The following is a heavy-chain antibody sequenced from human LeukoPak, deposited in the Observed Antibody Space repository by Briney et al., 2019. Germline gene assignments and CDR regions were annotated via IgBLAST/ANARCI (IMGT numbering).Heavy chain of an antibody. V-gene: IGHV2-70*11. Sequence: SGPALVKPTQTLTLTCTFSGFPLSTSGMCVSWLRQPPGKALEWLARIDWDDDKYYSTSLKTSLTISKDTSKNQVVLTMTNMDPVDTATYYCARSPGTTVTTFDYWGQGTLVTVSS. CDR2: IDWDDDK. CDR1: GFPLSTSGMC. J-gene: IGHJ4*02. CDR3: ARSPGTTVTTFDY. D-gene: IGHD4-17*01.